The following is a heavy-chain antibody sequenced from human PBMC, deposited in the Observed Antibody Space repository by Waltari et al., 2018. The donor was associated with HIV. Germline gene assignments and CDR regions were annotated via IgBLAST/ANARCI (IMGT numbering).Heavy chain of an antibody. D-gene: IGHD5-18*01. CDR1: GFTSRSYG. Sequence: QVQLVESGGGVVEPGRSLRRTCATSGFTSRSYGIHWVRQAPGKGLEWVAVIWYDGTDEYYVDSVKGRFTISRDNSKNTVYLQMSSLRAEDTGVYFCARERGYTSPFDYWGQGTLVTVSS. CDR2: IWYDGTDE. V-gene: IGHV3-33*01. CDR3: ARERGYTSPFDY. J-gene: IGHJ4*02.